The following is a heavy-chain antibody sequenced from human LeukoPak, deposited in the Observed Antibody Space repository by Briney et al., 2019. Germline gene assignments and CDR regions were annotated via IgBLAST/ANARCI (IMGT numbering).Heavy chain of an antibody. Sequence: GGSLRLSCAASGFTFSSYGMHWVRQAPGKGLEWVAFIRYDGSNKCYADSVKGRFTISRDNSKDTLYLQMNSLRAEDTAVYYCAKALSFGELYTPLDYWGQGTLVTVSS. J-gene: IGHJ4*02. D-gene: IGHD3-10*01. CDR2: IRYDGSNK. CDR1: GFTFSSYG. V-gene: IGHV3-30*02. CDR3: AKALSFGELYTPLDY.